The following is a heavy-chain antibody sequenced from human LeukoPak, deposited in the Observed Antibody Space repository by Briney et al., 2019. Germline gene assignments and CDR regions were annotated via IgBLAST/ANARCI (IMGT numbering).Heavy chain of an antibody. D-gene: IGHD5-18*01. CDR1: GVAFSNYA. V-gene: IGHV3-23*01. J-gene: IGHJ4*02. CDR3: AKDIAQGYTFGSIEQDY. Sequence: GGSLRLSCAGSGVAFSNYAMSWVRQAPGKGLEWVAAISERGDGTYYAGSMKGRFTISRDNAKNMVYLQINSLRAEDTAIYYCAKDIAQGYTFGSIEQDYWGQGTLVTVSS. CDR2: ISERGDGT.